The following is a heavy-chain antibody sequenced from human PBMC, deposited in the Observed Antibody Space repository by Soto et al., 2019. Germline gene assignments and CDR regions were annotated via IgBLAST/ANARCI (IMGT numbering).Heavy chain of an antibody. V-gene: IGHV3-30-3*01. Sequence: GGSLSLSCAASGFTFSSYAMHWVRQAPGKGLEWVAVISYDGSNKYYADCVKGRFTMSRNNSKNTLYLKMNSLRAEDTAVYYCARDTVRGSPYYYEYYGIDVWGQGTTVTVSS. CDR1: GFTFSSYA. D-gene: IGHD3-10*01. CDR2: ISYDGSNK. CDR3: ARDTVRGSPYYYEYYGIDV. J-gene: IGHJ6*02.